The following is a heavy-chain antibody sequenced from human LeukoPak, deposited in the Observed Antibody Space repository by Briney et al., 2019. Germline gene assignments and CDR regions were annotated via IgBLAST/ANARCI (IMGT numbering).Heavy chain of an antibody. Sequence: PSETLSLTCTVSGGSISSYYWSWIRQPPGKGLEWIGYIYYSGSTNYNPSLKSRVTISVDTSKNQFSLKLSPVTAADTAVDYWAXDPFYYDFWSGYYRGNAFDIWGQGTMVTVSS. CDR1: GGSISSYY. CDR3: AXDPFYYDFWSGYYRGNAFDI. CDR2: IYYSGST. J-gene: IGHJ3*02. D-gene: IGHD3-3*01. V-gene: IGHV4-59*01.